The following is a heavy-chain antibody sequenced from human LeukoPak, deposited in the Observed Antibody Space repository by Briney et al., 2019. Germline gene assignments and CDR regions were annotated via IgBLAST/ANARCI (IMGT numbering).Heavy chain of an antibody. Sequence: GGSLRLSCAASGFTFSSYAMSWVRQAPGKGLEWVSSISNSGGRTFYTDSVKGRFTISRDNSKITLYLQMNSLRAEDTAVYYCAKDLTYYYDSTGYYFDYWGQGTLVTVSS. CDR3: AKDLTYYYDSTGYYFDY. J-gene: IGHJ4*02. CDR1: GFTFSSYA. V-gene: IGHV3-23*01. CDR2: ISNSGGRT. D-gene: IGHD3-22*01.